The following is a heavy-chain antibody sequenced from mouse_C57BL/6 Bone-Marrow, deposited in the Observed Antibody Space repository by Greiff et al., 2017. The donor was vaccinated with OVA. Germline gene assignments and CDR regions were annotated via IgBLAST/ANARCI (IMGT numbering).Heavy chain of an antibody. D-gene: IGHD1-1*01. J-gene: IGHJ3*01. CDR2: IHPNSGST. CDR3: ARELLDGFAY. Sequence: QVQLQQPGAELVKPGASVKLSCKASGYTFTRYWVQCVKQRPGQGLVWIGMIHPNSGSTNYNEKFKSKATLTVDKSSSTAYMQLSSLTSEDSAVYYCARELLDGFAYWGQGTLVTVSA. CDR1: GYTFTRYW. V-gene: IGHV1-64*01.